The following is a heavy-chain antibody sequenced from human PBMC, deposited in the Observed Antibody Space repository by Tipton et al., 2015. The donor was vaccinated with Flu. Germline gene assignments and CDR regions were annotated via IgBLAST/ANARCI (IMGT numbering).Heavy chain of an antibody. CDR3: ARGSGSGTDVTFYF. CDR1: GGSMSSFY. CDR2: MYVSGST. V-gene: IGHV4-4*07. J-gene: IGHJ4*02. Sequence: LSLTCTVSGGSMSSFYWTWIRQPAGKGLEWIGRMYVSGSTKYNPSLKSQVTMSVDTSKNQFSLKLSSVTAADTAVYYCARGSGSGTDVTFYFWGQGTLVTVSS. D-gene: IGHD3-10*01.